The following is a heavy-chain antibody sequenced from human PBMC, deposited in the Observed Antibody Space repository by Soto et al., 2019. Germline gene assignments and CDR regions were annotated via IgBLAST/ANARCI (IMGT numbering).Heavy chain of an antibody. J-gene: IGHJ4*02. Sequence: GGSLRLSCAASGFTFSSYGMHWVRQAPGKGLEWVAFIWHDGGNKFYAESVEGRFTISRDNSKNTLYLQMTSLSAEDTAMYYCARDGDVNTGFGKDYWGQGTLVTVSS. V-gene: IGHV3-33*01. D-gene: IGHD3-16*01. CDR3: ARDGDVNTGFGKDY. CDR1: GFTFSSYG. CDR2: IWHDGGNK.